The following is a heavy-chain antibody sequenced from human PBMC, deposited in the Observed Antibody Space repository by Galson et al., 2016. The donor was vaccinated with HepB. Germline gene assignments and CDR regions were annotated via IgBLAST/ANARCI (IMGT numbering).Heavy chain of an antibody. D-gene: IGHD5-12*01. Sequence: SLRLSCAASGFTFSTYELSWVRQAPGKGLEWVATIKQDAHLKDYVGSVKGRFTISRDNAKNSLYLQMNSLRDEDTAVYYCARDGYNGHDKDGFDMWGQGTMVTVSS. CDR2: IKQDAHLK. CDR3: ARDGYNGHDKDGFDM. J-gene: IGHJ3*02. CDR1: GFTFSTYE. V-gene: IGHV3-7*01.